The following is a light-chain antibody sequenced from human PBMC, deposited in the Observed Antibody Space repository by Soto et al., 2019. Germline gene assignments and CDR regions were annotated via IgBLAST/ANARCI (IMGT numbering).Light chain of an antibody. CDR3: QSYDSSLSGWV. V-gene: IGLV1-40*01. J-gene: IGLJ3*02. CDR2: GNS. CDR1: SSNIGAGYD. Sequence: QSVLTQPPSVSGAPGQRVTISCTESSSNIGAGYDVHWYQQLPGTAPKLLIYGNSNRPSGVPDRFSGSKSGTSASLAITGLQAEDDPDYYCQSYDSSLSGWVFGGGTKLTLL.